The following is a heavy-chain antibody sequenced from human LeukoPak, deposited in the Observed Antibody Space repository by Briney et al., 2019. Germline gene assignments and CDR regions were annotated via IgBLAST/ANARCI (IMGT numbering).Heavy chain of an antibody. D-gene: IGHD4-17*01. J-gene: IGHJ4*02. V-gene: IGHV3-66*01. CDR1: GFTVDNKY. CDR3: AGLMAINSVTRGFDY. Sequence: GGSLRLSCAASGFTVDNKYMSWVRQAPGTGLEWVSVLYIDGRTAYTDSVKGRFTVSRDNSKNTMFLQMNSLRAEDTAVYYCAGLMAINSVTRGFDYWGQGTLVTVSS. CDR2: LYIDGRT.